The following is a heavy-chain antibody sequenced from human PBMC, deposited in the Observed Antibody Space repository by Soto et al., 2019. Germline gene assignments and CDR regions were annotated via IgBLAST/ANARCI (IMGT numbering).Heavy chain of an antibody. D-gene: IGHD3-10*01. Sequence: QVPLQQSGPGLVKPSQTLSLTCAISGDSVSSSRAAWGWIRQSPSRGLEWLGRTYYRSRWYNDYAESLKGRITIRPDTYKNQLSLQLNAATPEDTAVYYCARKDSAGTNDAFDMWGQGTMVTVSS. CDR3: ARKDSAGTNDAFDM. CDR1: GDSVSSSRAA. V-gene: IGHV6-1*01. CDR2: TYYRSRWYN. J-gene: IGHJ3*02.